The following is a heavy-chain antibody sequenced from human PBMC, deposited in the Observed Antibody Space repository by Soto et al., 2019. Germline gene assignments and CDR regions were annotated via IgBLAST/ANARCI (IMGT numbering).Heavy chain of an antibody. V-gene: IGHV4-38-2*01. CDR1: GYSVSSGYY. Sequence: TETLSLTCAVSGYSVSSGYYWFWIRQLPGKGLEWIGTIYHSGSTYYNPSLESRVTMSLDTSKNQLSLSLSSVTAADTAFYYCTRPILAGYYFYFDSWGQGTLVTVSS. CDR2: IYHSGST. D-gene: IGHD3-9*01. CDR3: TRPILAGYYFYFDS. J-gene: IGHJ4*02.